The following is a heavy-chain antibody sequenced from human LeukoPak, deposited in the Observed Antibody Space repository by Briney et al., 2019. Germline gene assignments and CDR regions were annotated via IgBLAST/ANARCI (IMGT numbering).Heavy chain of an antibody. CDR3: ARGLTGVFHY. CDR2: INHSGST. Sequence: SVTLSFTGAGYGGSLSGYYWSWIRTPPGKGREWIGEINHSGSTNYNPSLKTRVTISVDTSKNQFSLKLSSVTAADTAVYYCARGLTGVFHYWGQGTLVTVSS. V-gene: IGHV4-34*01. D-gene: IGHD4-23*01. J-gene: IGHJ4*02. CDR1: GGSLSGYY.